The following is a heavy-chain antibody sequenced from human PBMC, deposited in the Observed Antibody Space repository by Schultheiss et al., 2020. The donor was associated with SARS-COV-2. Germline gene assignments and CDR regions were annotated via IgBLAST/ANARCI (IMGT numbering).Heavy chain of an antibody. Sequence: SETLSLTCTVSGGSISSGGYYWSWIRQPAGKGLEWIGRIYTSGSTNYNPSLKSRVTISVDTSKNQFSLKLSSVTAADTAVYYCARSLRYFGYYGMDVWGQGTTVTVSS. CDR3: ARSLRYFGYYGMDV. V-gene: IGHV4-61*02. J-gene: IGHJ6*02. D-gene: IGHD3-9*01. CDR2: IYTSGST. CDR1: GGSISSGGYY.